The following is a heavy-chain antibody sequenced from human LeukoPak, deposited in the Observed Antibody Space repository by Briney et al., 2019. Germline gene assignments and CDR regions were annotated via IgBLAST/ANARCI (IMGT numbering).Heavy chain of an antibody. V-gene: IGHV4-34*01. Sequence: TSETLSLTCAVFGGSFSGYYWSWIRQPPGKGLEWIGEINHSGSTNYNPSLKSRVTISVDTSKNQFSLKLSSVTAADTAVYYCACSAIFGVVPDYWGQGTLVTVSS. CDR1: GGSFSGYY. D-gene: IGHD3-3*01. CDR2: INHSGST. J-gene: IGHJ4*02. CDR3: ACSAIFGVVPDY.